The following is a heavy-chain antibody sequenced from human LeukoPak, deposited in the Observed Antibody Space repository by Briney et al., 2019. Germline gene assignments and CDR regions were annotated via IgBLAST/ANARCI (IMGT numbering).Heavy chain of an antibody. D-gene: IGHD2-2*01. V-gene: IGHV5-51*01. CDR3: ARRGWSTSLYYYYGMDV. J-gene: IGHJ6*02. Sequence: GESLKISCKGSGYSFTSYWIGWVRQMPGKGLEWMGIIYPGDSDTRYSPSFQGQVTISADKPISTAYLQWSSLKASDTAMYYCARRGWSTSLYYYYGMDVWGQGTTVTVSS. CDR1: GYSFTSYW. CDR2: IYPGDSDT.